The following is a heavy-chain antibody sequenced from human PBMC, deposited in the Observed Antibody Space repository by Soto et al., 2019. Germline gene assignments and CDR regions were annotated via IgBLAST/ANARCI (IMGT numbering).Heavy chain of an antibody. CDR3: ATGRSAVAFRPRCSPPFLGSYSGLDV. CDR1: AGSFSGYY. J-gene: IGHJ6*02. CDR2: INHSART. V-gene: IGHV4-34*01. Sequence: SETRSLTWALYAGSFSGYYWSWIRQRPGKGLGWIGEINHSARTDFNPSLHCRVTISVHTSQNLFSLKLSSVTAADTAVYYCATGRSAVAFRPRCSPPFLGSYSGLDVSGQGTTVTVSS. D-gene: IGHD3-10*02.